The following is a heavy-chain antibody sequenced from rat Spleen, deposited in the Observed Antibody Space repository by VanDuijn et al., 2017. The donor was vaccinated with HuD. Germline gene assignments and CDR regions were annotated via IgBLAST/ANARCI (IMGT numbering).Heavy chain of an antibody. CDR2: ISNGGVNT. J-gene: IGHJ2*01. Sequence: EVRLVESGGGLVRPGRSLKLSCAASGFTFSDYNMAWVRQAPKKGLEWVAIISNGGVNTYYRDSVKGRFTISRDNVKNTLFLQMDSLRSEDTATYYCARRTYFDYWGQGVVVTVSS. CDR3: ARRTYFDY. CDR1: GFTFSDYN. V-gene: IGHV5-7*01.